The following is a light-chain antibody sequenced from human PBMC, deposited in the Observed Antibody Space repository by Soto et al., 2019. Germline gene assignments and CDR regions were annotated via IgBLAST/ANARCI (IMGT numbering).Light chain of an antibody. CDR3: CSHAGDNTYV. CDR2: EVT. Sequence: QSALTQPPSESGSPGQSVTISCTGASSDVGGYNYVSWYQQHPGKAPKLMIYEVTKRPSGVPDRFSGSKSGNTASLTVSGLQAEDEADYFCCSHAGDNTYVFGTGTKVTVL. J-gene: IGLJ1*01. CDR1: SSDVGGYNY. V-gene: IGLV2-8*01.